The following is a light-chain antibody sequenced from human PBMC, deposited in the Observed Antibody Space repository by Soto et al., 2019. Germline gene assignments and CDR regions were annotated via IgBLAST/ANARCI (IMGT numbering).Light chain of an antibody. CDR2: GAS. Sequence: EMVLTQSPGTLSLSPGERATLSCRASQSVSSNYLAWYQQKPGQAHRLLIYGASSRTTGIPDRFSGNGSGTDFTLTITRLEPEDFAVYYCQQYGSSPWTFGQGTKVEIK. CDR3: QQYGSSPWT. V-gene: IGKV3-20*01. CDR1: QSVSSNY. J-gene: IGKJ1*01.